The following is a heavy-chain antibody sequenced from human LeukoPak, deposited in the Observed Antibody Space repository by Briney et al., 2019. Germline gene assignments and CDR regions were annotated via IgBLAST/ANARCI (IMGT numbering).Heavy chain of an antibody. Sequence: GGSLGLSCAASGFIFSSYAMSWVRQAPGKGLEWVSVITGSSDSTYYADSVKGRFTISRDNSKNTLSLQMNSLRAEDTAVYYCATQNFDYWGQGTLVTVSS. CDR3: ATQNFDY. J-gene: IGHJ4*02. CDR1: GFIFSSYA. CDR2: ITGSSDST. V-gene: IGHV3-23*01.